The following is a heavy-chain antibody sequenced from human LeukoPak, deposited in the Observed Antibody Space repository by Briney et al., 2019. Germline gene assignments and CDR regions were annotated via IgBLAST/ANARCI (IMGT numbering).Heavy chain of an antibody. Sequence: AASVKVSCKASGYTFTSYGISWVRQAPGQGLEWMGWISAYNGNTNYAQKLQGRVTMTTDTSTSTAYMELRSLRSDDTAVYYCARSPLQYSSGRRSFDYWGQGTLVTVSS. J-gene: IGHJ4*02. CDR2: ISAYNGNT. CDR3: ARSPLQYSSGRRSFDY. CDR1: GYTFTSYG. V-gene: IGHV1-18*01. D-gene: IGHD6-25*01.